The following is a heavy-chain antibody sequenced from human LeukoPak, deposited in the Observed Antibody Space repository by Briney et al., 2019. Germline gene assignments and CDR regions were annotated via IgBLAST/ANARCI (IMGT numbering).Heavy chain of an antibody. CDR3: ARGAAGTTPDYYYFGLDV. V-gene: IGHV5-51*01. Sequence: GESLKISCKDSGYRFTDYWIGWVRQMPGKGLEWMGIIYPGDSDTRYSPSFQGQVTISADKSINTAHLQWSSLKASDTAMYYCARGAAGTTPDYYYFGLDVWGQGTTVRVSS. J-gene: IGHJ6*02. CDR1: GYRFTDYW. CDR2: IYPGDSDT. D-gene: IGHD1-7*01.